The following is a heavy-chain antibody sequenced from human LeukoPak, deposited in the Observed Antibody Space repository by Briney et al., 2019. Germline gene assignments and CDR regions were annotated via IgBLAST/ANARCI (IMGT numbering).Heavy chain of an antibody. CDR1: SGSVNSGSYF. CDR2: IYYSGST. J-gene: IGHJ4*02. V-gene: IGHV4-61*01. CDR3: ARRAGYSGSWYEY. Sequence: SETLSLTCTVSSGSVNSGSYFWNWIRQPPGKGLEWIGYIYYSGSTNYNPSLKSRVTISVDTAKNQVSPKLSSVTAADTAVYYCARRAGYSGSWYEYWGQGTLVTVSA. D-gene: IGHD6-13*01.